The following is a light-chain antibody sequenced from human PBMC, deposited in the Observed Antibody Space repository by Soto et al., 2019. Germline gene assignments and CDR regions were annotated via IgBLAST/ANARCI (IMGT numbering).Light chain of an antibody. CDR2: DGS. CDR1: QGIGNA. CDR3: QHYDTYSQT. Sequence: AIQMTQSPSSLSASVGDRVTISSRASQGIGNALGWYQQKPGKAPKLLIYDGSSLESGVPSRFSGSRSGTEFTLTISSLQPDDLATYYCQHYDTYSQTFGQGTKVDIK. V-gene: IGKV1-13*02. J-gene: IGKJ1*01.